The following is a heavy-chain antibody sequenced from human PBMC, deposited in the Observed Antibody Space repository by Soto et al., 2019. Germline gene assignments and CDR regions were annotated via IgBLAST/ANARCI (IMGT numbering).Heavy chain of an antibody. Sequence: SETLSLTCTVSGGSISSSSYYWGWIRQPPGKGLEWISSIYYSGSTYDNPSLKSRVTISVDTSKNQFSLKLSSVTAADTAVYYCARQTAAANWAVFYYYMDVWGKGTTVTVSS. J-gene: IGHJ6*03. D-gene: IGHD6-13*01. CDR3: ARQTAAANWAVFYYYMDV. CDR1: GGSISSSSYY. V-gene: IGHV4-39*01. CDR2: IYYSGST.